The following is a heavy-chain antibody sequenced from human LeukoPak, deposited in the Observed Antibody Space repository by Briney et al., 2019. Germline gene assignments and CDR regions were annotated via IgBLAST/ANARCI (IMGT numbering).Heavy chain of an antibody. D-gene: IGHD3-22*01. CDR3: ARDAPMIVVVPLDY. CDR1: GFTFSNYI. Sequence: GGSLRLSCAASGFTFSNYIMNWVRQAPGKGLEWVSSISSSSSYIYYADSVKGRFTISRDNAKNSLYLQMNSLRAEDTAVYYCARDAPMIVVVPLDYWGQGTLVTVSS. J-gene: IGHJ4*02. CDR2: ISSSSSYI. V-gene: IGHV3-21*01.